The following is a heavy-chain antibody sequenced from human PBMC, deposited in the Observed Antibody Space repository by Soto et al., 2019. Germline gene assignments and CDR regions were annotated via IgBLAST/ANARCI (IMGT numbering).Heavy chain of an antibody. V-gene: IGHV3-23*01. Sequence: EVQLLESGGGLVQPGASLRLSCAASGFTFSSYAMSWVCQAPGKGLEWVSVISGSDDSTYYADSVKGRFTISRDNSKNTLYLQMNSLRAEDTAVYYCAKRSSSSTFDYWGQGTLVTVSS. CDR3: AKRSSSSTFDY. CDR2: ISGSDDST. D-gene: IGHD6-6*01. J-gene: IGHJ4*02. CDR1: GFTFSSYA.